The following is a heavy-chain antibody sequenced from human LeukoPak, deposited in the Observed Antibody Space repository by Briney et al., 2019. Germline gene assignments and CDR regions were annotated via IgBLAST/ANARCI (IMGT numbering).Heavy chain of an antibody. Sequence: GGSLRLSCAASGFTVSSNYMSWVRQAPRKGLEWVSSLRGDGETFYADSVKGRFTLSRDDSRNTVYLQLNNLRVEDTAVYYCAKASWVSSADAVLWGQGTLVTVSS. CDR3: AKASWVSSADAVL. CDR1: GFTVSSNY. D-gene: IGHD3-16*01. V-gene: IGHV3-53*01. CDR2: LRGDGET. J-gene: IGHJ4*02.